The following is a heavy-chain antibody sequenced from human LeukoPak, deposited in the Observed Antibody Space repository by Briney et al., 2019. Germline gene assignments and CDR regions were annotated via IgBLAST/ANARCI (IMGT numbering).Heavy chain of an antibody. CDR1: GGSISSYY. J-gene: IGHJ4*02. CDR2: IYYSGST. Sequence: SETLSLTCTVSGGSISSYYWSWIRQPPGKGLEWIGYIYYSGSTNYNPSLKSRVTISVDTSKNQFSLKLSSVTAADTAVYYCAREANGYLRYFDYWGQGTLVTVSS. V-gene: IGHV4-59*01. CDR3: AREANGYLRYFDY. D-gene: IGHD6-13*01.